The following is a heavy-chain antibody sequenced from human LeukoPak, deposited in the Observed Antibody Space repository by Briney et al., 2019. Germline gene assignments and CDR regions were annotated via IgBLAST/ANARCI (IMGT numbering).Heavy chain of an antibody. CDR3: GGGQTVRGPPPIY. V-gene: IGHV4-34*01. D-gene: IGHD1-1*01. Sequence: SETLSLTCAVYGGSFSGYHWTWIRQPPGKGLDWIGEIDPNGGTHYNPSLKSRVTMSLDTSKNHFSLKLSSVTAADTAVYYCGGGQTVRGPPPIYWGQGTLVTVSS. CDR1: GGSFSGYH. CDR2: IDPNGGT. J-gene: IGHJ4*02.